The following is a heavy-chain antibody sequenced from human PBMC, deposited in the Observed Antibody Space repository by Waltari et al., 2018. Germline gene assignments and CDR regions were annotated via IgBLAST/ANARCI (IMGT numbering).Heavy chain of an antibody. Sequence: QLQLQESSPGLVKPSETLSLTCSVSGVSITSDRHYWGWIRQPPGQGLEWIATLSYSGATYSSPSLKSRVTISRDTSKNQVSLQLGSVTAADTAVYYCATYIGASLGTAAFDVWGQGTMVTVSS. CDR2: LSYSGAT. D-gene: IGHD5-12*01. CDR1: GVSITSDRHY. V-gene: IGHV4-39*01. J-gene: IGHJ3*01. CDR3: ATYIGASLGTAAFDV.